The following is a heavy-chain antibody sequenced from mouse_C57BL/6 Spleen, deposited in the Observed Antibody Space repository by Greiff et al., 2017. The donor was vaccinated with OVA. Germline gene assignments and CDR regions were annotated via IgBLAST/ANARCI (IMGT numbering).Heavy chain of an antibody. CDR3: AIDGVSKNYFDY. CDR2: ISYDGSN. Sequence: EVKLMESGPGLVKPSQSLSLTCSVTGYSITSGYYWNWIRQFPGNKLEWMGYISYDGSNNYNPSLKNRISITRDTSKNQFFLKLNSVTTEDTATYYCAIDGVSKNYFDYWGQGTTLTVSS. V-gene: IGHV3-6*01. CDR1: GYSITSGYY. D-gene: IGHD2-3*01. J-gene: IGHJ2*01.